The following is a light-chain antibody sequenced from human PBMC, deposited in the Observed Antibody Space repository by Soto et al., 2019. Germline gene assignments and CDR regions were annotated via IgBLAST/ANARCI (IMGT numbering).Light chain of an antibody. J-gene: IGLJ3*02. CDR1: SGHSDYD. Sequence: QSVLTQSPSASASLGASVTLTCTLSSGHSDYDIALHQHRPDKGPRFLMKLIYDGSHTTGAGIPDRFSGSSSGAARFLTISGLQSEDEADYFCHTWGSGIGVFGGGTKLTVL. CDR2: LIYDGSH. V-gene: IGLV4-69*01. CDR3: HTWGSGIGV.